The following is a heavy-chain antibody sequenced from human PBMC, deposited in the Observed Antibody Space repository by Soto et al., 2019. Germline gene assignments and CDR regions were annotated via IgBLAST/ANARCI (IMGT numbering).Heavy chain of an antibody. CDR2: INAGNGNT. CDR3: AAILLWFGEPNGYDY. V-gene: IGHV1-3*01. D-gene: IGHD3-10*01. CDR1: GYTFTSYA. J-gene: IGHJ4*02. Sequence: ASVKVSCKASGYTFTSYAVHWVRQAPGQRLEWMGWINAGNGNTKYSQEFQGRVTITRDTSASTAYMELSSLRSEDTAVYYCAAILLWFGEPNGYDYWGQGTLVTVSS.